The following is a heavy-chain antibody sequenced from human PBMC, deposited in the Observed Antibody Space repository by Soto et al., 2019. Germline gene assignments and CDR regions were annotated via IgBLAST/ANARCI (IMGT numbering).Heavy chain of an antibody. Sequence: PWDSLSITCXGYCGSVSGYYCIWIRQPPGKGLEWIGEINHSGSTNYNPSLKSRVTISVDTSKNQFPLKLSSVTAADTAVYYCARPGDYAFEYWGQGTLVPVSS. CDR2: INHSGST. D-gene: IGHD4-17*01. CDR3: ARPGDYAFEY. J-gene: IGHJ4*02. CDR1: CGSVSGYY. V-gene: IGHV4-34*01.